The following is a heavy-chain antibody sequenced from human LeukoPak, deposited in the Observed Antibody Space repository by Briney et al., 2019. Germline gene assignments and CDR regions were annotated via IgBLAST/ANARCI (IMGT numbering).Heavy chain of an antibody. Sequence: GGSLRLSCAASGFTFSSYAMTWVRQAPGKGLEWVSAISGRGDSTYYADSVKGRFTISRDNSKNTLYLQMNSLRAEDTAVYYCAKDAPSQHDAFDIWGQGTMVTVSS. CDR2: ISGRGDST. J-gene: IGHJ3*02. CDR3: AKDAPSQHDAFDI. V-gene: IGHV3-23*01. CDR1: GFTFSSYA. D-gene: IGHD1-1*01.